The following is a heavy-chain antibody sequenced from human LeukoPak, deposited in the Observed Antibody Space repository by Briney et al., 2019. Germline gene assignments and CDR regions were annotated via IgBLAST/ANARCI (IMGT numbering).Heavy chain of an antibody. Sequence: PGGSLRLSCAASGFTFSIYTMNWVRQAPGKGLEWVSLISAGSRHIYYADSVRGRFTISRDDAKNSLYLQMNSLRAEDTAVYYCARDGYQVPTIFGTFDPWGQGTLVTVSS. J-gene: IGHJ5*02. D-gene: IGHD3-3*01. CDR2: ISAGSRHI. V-gene: IGHV3-21*01. CDR3: ARDGYQVPTIFGTFDP. CDR1: GFTFSIYT.